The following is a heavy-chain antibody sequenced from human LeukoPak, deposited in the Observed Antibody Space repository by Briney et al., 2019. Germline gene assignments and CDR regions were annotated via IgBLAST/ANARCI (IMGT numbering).Heavy chain of an antibody. D-gene: IGHD6-13*01. V-gene: IGHV1-69*13. CDR2: IIPIFGTA. CDR3: ARGGIAAAGSFDY. CDR1: GGTFSSYA. Sequence: ASVKVSCKASGGTFSSYAISWVRQAPGQGLEWMGGIIPIFGTANYAQKFQGRVTITADESTSTAYMELSSLRSEDTAVYYCARGGIAAAGSFDYWGQGTLVTVSS. J-gene: IGHJ4*02.